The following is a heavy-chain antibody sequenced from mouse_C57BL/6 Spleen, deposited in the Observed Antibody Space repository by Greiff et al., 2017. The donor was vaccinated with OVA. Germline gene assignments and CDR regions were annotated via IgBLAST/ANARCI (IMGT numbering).Heavy chain of an antibody. Sequence: VQLVESGPELVKPGASVKISCKASGYTFTDYYINWVKQRPGQGLEWIGWIFPGSGSTYYNEKFKGKATLTVDKSSSTPYMLLSSLTSEDSAVYFCARGGTTVVGYFDYWGQGTTLTVSS. V-gene: IGHV1-75*01. CDR1: GYTFTDYY. J-gene: IGHJ2*01. CDR3: ARGGTTVVGYFDY. D-gene: IGHD1-1*01. CDR2: IFPGSGST.